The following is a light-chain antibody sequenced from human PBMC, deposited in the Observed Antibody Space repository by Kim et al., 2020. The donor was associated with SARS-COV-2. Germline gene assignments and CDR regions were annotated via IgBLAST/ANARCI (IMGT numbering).Light chain of an antibody. CDR1: QSVLYSSNNKNY. CDR3: QQYYSTPYT. J-gene: IGKJ2*01. V-gene: IGKV4-1*01. CDR2: WAS. Sequence: DIVMTQSPDSLAVSLGERATINCKSSQSVLYSSNNKNYLAWYQQKPGQPPKLRIYWASTRESGVPDRFSGSGSGTDFTLTISSLQSEDVAVYDCQQYYSTPYTFGLGTKLEI.